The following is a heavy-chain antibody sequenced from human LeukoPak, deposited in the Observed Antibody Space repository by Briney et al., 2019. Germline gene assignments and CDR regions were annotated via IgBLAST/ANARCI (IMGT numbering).Heavy chain of an antibody. CDR3: ERGDCSSTIGYSPMDV. D-gene: IGHD2-2*01. Sequence: PSETLSLTCAVYGGSCSGYYWGWIRQTPGKGLEWIGSIYRSGSTNYNPSLKSRVTISVDTSKNQFSLKLNSVTAADTALYYCERGDCSSTIGYSPMDVWGKGTTVTVSS. CDR1: GGSCSGYY. J-gene: IGHJ6*03. V-gene: IGHV4-34*01. CDR2: IYRSGST.